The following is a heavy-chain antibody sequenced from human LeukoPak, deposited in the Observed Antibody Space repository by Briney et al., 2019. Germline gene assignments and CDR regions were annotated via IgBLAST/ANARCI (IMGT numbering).Heavy chain of an antibody. CDR3: ATDPVGYCGSDSCYSVDY. CDR2: FNPEDGEK. D-gene: IGHD2-15*01. V-gene: IGHV1-24*01. J-gene: IGHJ4*02. CDR1: GYTLTELS. Sequence: ASVTVSCKVSGYTLTELSIHWVRQAPGQGLEWMGGFNPEDGEKIYVQKFQGRVTMTEDTSIDTAYMELSSLRSEDTAMYYCATDPVGYCGSDSCYSVDYWGQGTLVTVSS.